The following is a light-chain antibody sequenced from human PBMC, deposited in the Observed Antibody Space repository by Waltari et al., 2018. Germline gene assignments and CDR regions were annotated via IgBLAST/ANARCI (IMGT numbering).Light chain of an antibody. CDR3: LLSYGDVWV. Sequence: QAVVTQEPSLPLSPGGAVTLPCRSRTRPVTSGHHPYWFQQKAGKPPRKLIYDATETHPWTPARFSGSLLGGKAALTLSGAQPEDEADYYCLLSYGDVWVFGGGTKLTVL. CDR2: DAT. CDR1: TRPVTSGHH. J-gene: IGLJ3*02. V-gene: IGLV7-46*01.